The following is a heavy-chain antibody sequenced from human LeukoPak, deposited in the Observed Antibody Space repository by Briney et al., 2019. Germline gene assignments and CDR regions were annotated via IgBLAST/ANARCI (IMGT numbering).Heavy chain of an antibody. D-gene: IGHD1-26*01. Sequence: GESLKISGKGSGYSFTSDWSGCVRQRPGKGREWRVIIYPGAYDTRYSTSFHGHVTLSADKSITTAYPHWSSLKASNAAIYYCARRYSGHDAFDIWGQGTMVTASS. CDR1: GYSFTSDW. CDR2: IYPGAYDT. J-gene: IGHJ3*02. CDR3: ARRYSGHDAFDI. V-gene: IGHV5-51*01.